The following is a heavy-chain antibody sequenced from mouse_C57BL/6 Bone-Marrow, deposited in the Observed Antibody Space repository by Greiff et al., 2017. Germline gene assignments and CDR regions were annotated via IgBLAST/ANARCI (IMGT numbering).Heavy chain of an antibody. V-gene: IGHV14-4*01. CDR1: GFNIKDDY. J-gene: IGHJ4*01. Sequence: EVQLVESGAELVRPGASVKLSCTASGFNIKDDYMHWVKQRPEQGLEWIGWIDPENGDTEYASKFQGKATITADTSSNTAYLQLSSLTSEDTAVYYCTTSDYYGSSYLPPMDYWGQGTSVTVSS. CDR2: IDPENGDT. D-gene: IGHD1-1*01. CDR3: TTSDYYGSSYLPPMDY.